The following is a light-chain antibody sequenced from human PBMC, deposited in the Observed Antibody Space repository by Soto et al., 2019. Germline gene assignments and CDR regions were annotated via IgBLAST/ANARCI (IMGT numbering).Light chain of an antibody. V-gene: IGLV2-23*02. CDR3: CSYAGSNTYV. CDR1: SSDVGSYNL. Sequence: QSALPQPASLSGSPGQSITISCTGTSSDVGSYNLVSWYQQHPGKAPKFMIYGVTKRPSGVSNRFSGSKSGNTASLTISGLQAEDEADYYCCSYAGSNTYVFGTGTKVTVL. J-gene: IGLJ1*01. CDR2: GVT.